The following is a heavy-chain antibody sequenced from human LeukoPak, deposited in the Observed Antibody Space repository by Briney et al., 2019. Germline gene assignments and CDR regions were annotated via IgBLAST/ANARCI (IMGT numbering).Heavy chain of an antibody. CDR1: GITFSSYS. Sequence: GGSLRLSCAAFGITFSSYSMNWVRQAPGKGLEWVSYISSSSSTIYYADSVKGRFTISRDNAEDSLYLQMNSLRDEDTAVYYCAPHRDGTYPFDYWGQGTLVTISS. CDR2: ISSSSSTI. V-gene: IGHV3-48*02. J-gene: IGHJ4*02. CDR3: APHRDGTYPFDY. D-gene: IGHD1-14*01.